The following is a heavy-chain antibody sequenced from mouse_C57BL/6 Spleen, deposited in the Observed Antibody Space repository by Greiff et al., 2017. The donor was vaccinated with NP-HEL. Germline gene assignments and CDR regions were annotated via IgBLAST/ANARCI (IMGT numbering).Heavy chain of an antibody. CDR1: GYAFSSYW. CDR3: ARFGDYDGLFAY. CDR2: IYPGDGDT. J-gene: IGHJ3*01. D-gene: IGHD2-4*01. V-gene: IGHV1-80*01. Sequence: VQLQQSGAELVKPGASVKISCKASGYAFSSYWMNWVKQRPGKGLEWIGQIYPGDGDTNYNGKFKGKATLTADKSSSTAYMQLSSLTSEDSAVYFCARFGDYDGLFAYWGQRTLVTVSA.